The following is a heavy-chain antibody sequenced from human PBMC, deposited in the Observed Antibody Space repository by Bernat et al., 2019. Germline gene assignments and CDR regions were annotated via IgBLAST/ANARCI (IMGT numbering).Heavy chain of an antibody. V-gene: IGHV3-15*01. D-gene: IGHD3-16*01. CDR2: IKSKTDGGTA. CDR1: GFTFSDAW. CDR3: WRGEPYGY. Sequence: EVQLAESGGGLVKPGGSLRLSCAASGFTFSDAWMSWVRQAPGKGLEWVGRIKSKTDGGTADYAAPVKGRFTISRDDSKNTLYLQMNSLKSEDTAVYYCWRGEPYGYWGQGTLVTVSS. J-gene: IGHJ4*02.